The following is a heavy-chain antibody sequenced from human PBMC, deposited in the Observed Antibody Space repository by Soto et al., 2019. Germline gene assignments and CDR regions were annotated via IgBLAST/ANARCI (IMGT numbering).Heavy chain of an antibody. V-gene: IGHV3-23*01. CDR2: ISGSGGST. D-gene: IGHD3-10*01. J-gene: IGHJ4*02. Sequence: PGGALRLSCVSRVFSFSSYAMSWVRQAQGKGLEWVSAISGSGGSTYYADSVKGLFTISRDNSKKTLYLQMNSLRAEDTAVYYCAKDPLSGVDYWGQGTLVTVSS. CDR1: VFSFSSYA. CDR3: AKDPLSGVDY.